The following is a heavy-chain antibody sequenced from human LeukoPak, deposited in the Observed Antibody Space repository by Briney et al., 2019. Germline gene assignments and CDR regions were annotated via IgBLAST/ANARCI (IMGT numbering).Heavy chain of an antibody. CDR3: ARAVRFLEWSSAH. Sequence: ASVKVSCKASGHTFTSYDINWVRQATGQGLEWMGWMNPNSGNTGYAQKFQGRVTMTRNTSISTAYMELSSLRSEDTAVYYCARAVRFLEWSSAHWGQGTLVTVSS. D-gene: IGHD3-3*01. CDR2: MNPNSGNT. J-gene: IGHJ4*02. V-gene: IGHV1-8*01. CDR1: GHTFTSYD.